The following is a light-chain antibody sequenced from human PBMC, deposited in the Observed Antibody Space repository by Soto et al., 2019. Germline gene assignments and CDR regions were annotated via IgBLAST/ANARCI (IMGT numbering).Light chain of an antibody. CDR2: GAS. CDR3: QQYNKWPLT. J-gene: IGKJ4*01. V-gene: IGKV3-15*01. CDR1: QSVSSN. Sequence: EIAMTQSPATLSVSPGERATLSCRASQSVSSNLAWYQHKPGQAPRLLIYGASTRATGIPARFSGSGSGTEFTLTISSLQSEDFAVYYCQQYNKWPLTFGGGTKVEIK.